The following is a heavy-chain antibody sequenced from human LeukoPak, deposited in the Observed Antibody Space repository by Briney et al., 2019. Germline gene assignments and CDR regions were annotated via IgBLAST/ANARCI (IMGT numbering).Heavy chain of an antibody. J-gene: IGHJ4*02. CDR3: ARSGGNTAMVRILDYYFDY. CDR2: IIPIFGTA. CDR1: GGTFSSYA. Sequence: GASVKVSCKASGGTFSSYAISWVRQAPGQGLEWMGGIIPIFGTANYAQKFKGRVTITADESTSTAYMGLSSLRSEDTAVYYCARSGGNTAMVRILDYYFDYWGQGTLVTVSS. D-gene: IGHD5-18*01. V-gene: IGHV1-69*13.